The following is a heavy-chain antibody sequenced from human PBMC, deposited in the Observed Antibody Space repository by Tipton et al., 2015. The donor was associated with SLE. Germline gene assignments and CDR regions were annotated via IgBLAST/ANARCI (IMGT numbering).Heavy chain of an antibody. Sequence: TLSLTCNVSGGSISSGGYYWSWIRQHPGKGLEWIGYIYYSGSTYYNPSLKSRVTISVDTSKNQFSLKLSSVTAADTAVHYCARDEGDSGYAQLNYWGQGTLVTVSS. CDR1: GGSISSGGYY. CDR2: IYYSGST. CDR3: ARDEGDSGYAQLNY. J-gene: IGHJ4*02. V-gene: IGHV4-31*03. D-gene: IGHD5-12*01.